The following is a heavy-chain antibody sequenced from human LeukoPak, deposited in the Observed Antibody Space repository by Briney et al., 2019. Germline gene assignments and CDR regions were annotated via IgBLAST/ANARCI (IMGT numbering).Heavy chain of an antibody. Sequence: VASVKVSCKASGYTFTSYGISWVRQAPGQGLEWMGWISAYNGNTNYAQKLQGRVTMSTDTSTSTGYMELRSLRSDDTAVYYCARGLQETLAWLKALSAFDIWGQGTMVTVSS. CDR3: ARGLQETLAWLKALSAFDI. D-gene: IGHD5-24*01. CDR1: GYTFTSYG. CDR2: ISAYNGNT. V-gene: IGHV1-18*01. J-gene: IGHJ3*02.